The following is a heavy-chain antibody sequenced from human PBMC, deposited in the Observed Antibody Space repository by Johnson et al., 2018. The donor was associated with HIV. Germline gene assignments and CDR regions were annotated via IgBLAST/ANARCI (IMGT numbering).Heavy chain of an antibody. D-gene: IGHD3-9*01. CDR1: GFTFSSYA. J-gene: IGHJ3*02. CDR3: ARGDYDILTGYAFDI. V-gene: IGHV3-30-3*01. CDR2: ISYDGSNK. Sequence: QMQVVESGGGVVQPGRSLRLSCAASGFTFSSYAMHWVRQAPGKGLEWVAVISYDGSNKYYADSVKGRFTISRDNSKNTLYLQMNSLRAEDTAVYYCARGDYDILTGYAFDIWGQGTMVTVSS.